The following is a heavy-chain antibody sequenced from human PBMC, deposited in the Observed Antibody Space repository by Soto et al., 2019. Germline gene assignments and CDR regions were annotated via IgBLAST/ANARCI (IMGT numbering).Heavy chain of an antibody. CDR1: GYRFTRYA. CDR2: INAGSGGT. V-gene: IGHV1-3*01. D-gene: IGHD4-17*01. CDR3: ARESGSTPNFDY. J-gene: IGHJ4*02. Sequence: AASVKVSCKASGYRFTRYAIHWVRQAPGQRLEWMGWINAGSGGTKISQKFQGRVTISRDTSASTGYMELSSLTSEDTAVYYCARESGSTPNFDYWGQGTLVTVSS.